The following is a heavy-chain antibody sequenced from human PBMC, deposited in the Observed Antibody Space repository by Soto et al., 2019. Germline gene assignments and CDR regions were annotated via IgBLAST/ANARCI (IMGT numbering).Heavy chain of an antibody. CDR3: TRGSPCCNSVTCYALRGMDV. J-gene: IGHJ6*02. CDR1: GFTFRNYR. CDR2: ISASSGQI. D-gene: IGHD2-2*01. Sequence: EVQLVESGGGLAKPGGSLTLSCAASGFTFRNYRMNWVRQAPGKGLEWVSSISASSGQIHYADSVKGRFRISRENAKESLNLQMNSLRGEDTAVYFCTRGSPCCNSVTCYALRGMDVWGQGTTVTVSS. V-gene: IGHV3-21*01.